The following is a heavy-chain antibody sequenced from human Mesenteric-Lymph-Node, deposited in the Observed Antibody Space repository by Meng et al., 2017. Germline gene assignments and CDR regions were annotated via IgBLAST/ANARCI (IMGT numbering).Heavy chain of an antibody. D-gene: IGHD6-13*01. V-gene: IGHV3-7*01. CDR1: GGSISSYY. CDR3: ARKYVYSSSWIVPPPTTLPNDY. J-gene: IGHJ4*02. CDR2: IREDGSQK. Sequence: WETLSLTCTVSGGSISSYYWTWVRQPPGKGREWVANIREDGSQKYYVDSVKGRFTISRDNAKNSLYLQMNSLRVEDTAVYYCARKYVYSSSWIVPPPTTLPNDYWGQGTLVTVSS.